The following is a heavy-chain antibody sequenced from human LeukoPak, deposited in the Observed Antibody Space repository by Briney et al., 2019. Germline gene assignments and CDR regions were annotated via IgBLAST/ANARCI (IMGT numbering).Heavy chain of an antibody. Sequence: ASVKVSCKASGYTFTGFFMHWVRQAPGQGLEWMGWINPNIGDAYYAQKFQGRVTMTRDRSVDTAYMELSRLTSDDTAVYYCARMDLDGGDSIGFDSWGQGTLVTVSS. D-gene: IGHD2-21*02. CDR3: ARMDLDGGDSIGFDS. CDR2: INPNIGDA. J-gene: IGHJ5*01. V-gene: IGHV1-2*02. CDR1: GYTFTGFF.